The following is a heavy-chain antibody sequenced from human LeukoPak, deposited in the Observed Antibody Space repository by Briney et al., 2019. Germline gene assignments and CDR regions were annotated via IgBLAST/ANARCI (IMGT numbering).Heavy chain of an antibody. CDR2: IYYSGST. CDR3: ASEGSRRYYYYSLDV. D-gene: IGHD2-2*01. J-gene: IGHJ6*02. Sequence: PSETLSLTCTVSGGSIRTYYWSWIRQPPGKGLEWIGYIYYSGSTNYNPSLKSRVTISVDTSKNQFSLKVSSVTAADTAVYYCASEGSRRYYYYSLDVWGQGTTVTVSS. V-gene: IGHV4-59*01. CDR1: GGSIRTYY.